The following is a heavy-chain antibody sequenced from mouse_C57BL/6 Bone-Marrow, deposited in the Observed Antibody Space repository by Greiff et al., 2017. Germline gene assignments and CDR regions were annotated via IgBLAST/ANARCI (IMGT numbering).Heavy chain of an antibody. J-gene: IGHJ1*03. Sequence: EVKVVESGGGLVKPGGSLKLSCAASGFTFSSYAMSWVRQTPEKRLEWVATISDGGSYTYYPDNVKGRFTISRDNAKNNLYLQMSHLKSEDTAMYYCARDAPIYYYGSSYGKGYFDVWGTGTTVTVSS. CDR2: ISDGGSYT. V-gene: IGHV5-4*01. CDR3: ARDAPIYYYGSSYGKGYFDV. D-gene: IGHD1-1*01. CDR1: GFTFSSYA.